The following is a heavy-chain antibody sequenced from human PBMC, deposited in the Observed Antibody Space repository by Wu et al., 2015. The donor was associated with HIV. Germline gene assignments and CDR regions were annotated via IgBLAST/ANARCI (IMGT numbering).Heavy chain of an antibody. D-gene: IGHD3-16*01. CDR3: VAGRAAYDSPYYFDC. Sequence: QMQLVQSGPEVKKPGTSVKVSCQTSGLTFTSTAMQWVRQARGQRLEWIGWIVVASGNTKYAQKYQERVTITSDMSTSTAYMEMSSLRSEDTAVYYCVAGRAAYDSPYYFDCWGQGTLVTVSS. CDR1: GLTFTSTA. J-gene: IGHJ4*02. CDR2: IVVASGNT. V-gene: IGHV1-58*02.